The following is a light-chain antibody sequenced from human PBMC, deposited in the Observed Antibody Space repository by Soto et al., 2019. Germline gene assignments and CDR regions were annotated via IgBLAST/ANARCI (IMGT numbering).Light chain of an antibody. CDR1: QTVSSF. CDR3: QQYNNWPLT. CDR2: DSS. Sequence: VLTQSPATLSLSPGERATLSCRASQTVSSFLAWYQQKPGQAPRLLIHDSSDRATGIPARFSGSGSGTEFTLTISSLQSEDFAVYYCQQYNNWPLTFGQGTKVDI. V-gene: IGKV3D-15*01. J-gene: IGKJ1*01.